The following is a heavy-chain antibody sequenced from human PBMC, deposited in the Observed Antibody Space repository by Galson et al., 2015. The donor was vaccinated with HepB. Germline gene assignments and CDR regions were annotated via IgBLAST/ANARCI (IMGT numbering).Heavy chain of an antibody. J-gene: IGHJ4*02. V-gene: IGHV6-1*01. D-gene: IGHD5-12*01. CDR2: TYYRSKWYN. CDR1: GDSVSSHSAA. CDR3: ARDEVATTLFDY. Sequence: CAISGDSVSSHSAAWNWIRQSPSRGLEWLGRTYYRSKWYNDYAVSVKSRMTINPDTSKNQFSLQLNSVTPEDTAVYYCARDEVATTLFDYWGQGTLVTVST.